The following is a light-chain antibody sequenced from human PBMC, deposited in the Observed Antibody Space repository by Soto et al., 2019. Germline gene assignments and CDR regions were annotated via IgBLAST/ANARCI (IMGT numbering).Light chain of an antibody. Sequence: DIQMTQSPTSLSASVGDRVTITCRASQDIRNFVAWYQQKPGKAPKLLIYAASTLQSGVPSRFTGSGSGTEFTLTINILQPEDVANDACQYYSSVPVFGLGTKVEIE. CDR2: AAS. CDR3: QYYSSVPV. CDR1: QDIRNF. V-gene: IGKV1-27*01. J-gene: IGKJ3*01.